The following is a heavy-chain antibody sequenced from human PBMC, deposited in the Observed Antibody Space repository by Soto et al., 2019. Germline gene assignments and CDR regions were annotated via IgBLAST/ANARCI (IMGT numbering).Heavy chain of an antibody. D-gene: IGHD1-26*01. Sequence: GGSLRLSCAASGFTVSSNYMSWVRQAPGKGLEWVSVIYSGGSTYYADSVKGRFTISRDNSKNTLYLQMNSLRAEDTAVYYCARDRGWELLRDKWFDPWGQGTLVTVSS. CDR3: ARDRGWELLRDKWFDP. CDR2: IYSGGST. V-gene: IGHV3-53*01. CDR1: GFTVSSNY. J-gene: IGHJ5*02.